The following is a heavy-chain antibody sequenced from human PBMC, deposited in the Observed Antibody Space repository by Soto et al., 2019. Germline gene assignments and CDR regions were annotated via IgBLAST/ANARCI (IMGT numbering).Heavy chain of an antibody. CDR3: ARGHDNYFDY. J-gene: IGHJ4*02. D-gene: IGHD3-9*01. CDR2: IYYSGIT. CDR1: GGSISSDY. V-gene: IGHV4-59*01. Sequence: SETLSLTCTVSGGSISSDYWNWIRQPPGKGLEWIGYIYYSGITNYNPSLKSRVTISVDTSKNQFSMKLTSVTAADTAVYYCARGHDNYFDYWGQGTLVTVSS.